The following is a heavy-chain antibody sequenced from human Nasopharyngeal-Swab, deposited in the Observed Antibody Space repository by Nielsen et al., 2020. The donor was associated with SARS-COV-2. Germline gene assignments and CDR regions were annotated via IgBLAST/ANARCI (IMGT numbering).Heavy chain of an antibody. CDR2: IYHSGST. D-gene: IGHD6-19*01. J-gene: IGHJ4*02. V-gene: IGHV4-4*02. CDR3: ARCSGWDRRNDY. Sequence: VRQMPGKGLEWIGEIYHSGSTNYNPSLKSRVTISVDKSKTQFSLKLSSVTAADTAVYYCARCSGWDRRNDYWGQGTLVTVSS.